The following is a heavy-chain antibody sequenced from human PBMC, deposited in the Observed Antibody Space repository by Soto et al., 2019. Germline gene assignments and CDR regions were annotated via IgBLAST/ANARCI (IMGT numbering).Heavy chain of an antibody. V-gene: IGHV4-59*01. D-gene: IGHD5-12*01. CDR2: IHYNGNT. J-gene: IGHJ4*02. CDR1: GRTFSASS. Sequence: SDPLSPPCPDSGRTFSASSWSWVRQPPGKGLEWIGNIHYNGNTKYNPSLKSRVTMSVDTSKNQFSLKLISVTAADTAKYFCAREGNLGRWLQPLDFWGQGT. CDR3: AREGNLGRWLQPLDF.